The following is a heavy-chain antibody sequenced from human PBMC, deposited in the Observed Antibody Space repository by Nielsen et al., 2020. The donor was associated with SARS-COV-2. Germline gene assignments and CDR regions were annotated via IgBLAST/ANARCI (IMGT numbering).Heavy chain of an antibody. Sequence: SVKVSCKASGFTFTSSAVQWVRQARGQRLEWIGWIVVGSDNTNYAQKFQERVTITRDMSTSTAYMELSSLRSEDTAVYYCAADRGIDWFDPWGQGTLVTVSS. CDR2: IVVGSDNT. D-gene: IGHD3-10*01. CDR1: GFTFTSSA. CDR3: AADRGIDWFDP. J-gene: IGHJ5*02. V-gene: IGHV1-58*01.